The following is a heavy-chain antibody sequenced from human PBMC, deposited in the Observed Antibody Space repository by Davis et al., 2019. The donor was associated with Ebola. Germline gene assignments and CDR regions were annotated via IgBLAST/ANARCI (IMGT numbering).Heavy chain of an antibody. CDR3: ASSYGSGVRFGY. Sequence: AASVKVSCKASGGTFSSYAISWVRQAPGQGLEWMGRIIPILGIANYAQKFQGRVTITADKSTSTAYMELSSLRSEDTAVYYCASSYGSGVRFGYWGQGTLVTVSS. V-gene: IGHV1-69*04. J-gene: IGHJ4*02. D-gene: IGHD3-10*01. CDR1: GGTFSSYA. CDR2: IIPILGIA.